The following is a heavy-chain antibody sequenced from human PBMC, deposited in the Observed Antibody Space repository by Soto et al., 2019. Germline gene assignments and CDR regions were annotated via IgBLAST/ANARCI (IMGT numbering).Heavy chain of an antibody. CDR1: GGTFSSYT. CDR2: IIPILGIA. CDR3: ARDQVSGGYGSGAYDFDY. V-gene: IGHV1-69*08. Sequence: QVQLVQSGAEVKKPGSSVKVSCKASGGTFSSYTISWVRQAPGQGLEWMGRIIPILGIANYAQKFQGRVTITADKSTSTAYMELSSLRSEDTAVYYCARDQVSGGYGSGAYDFDYWGQGTLVTVSS. D-gene: IGHD3-10*01. J-gene: IGHJ4*02.